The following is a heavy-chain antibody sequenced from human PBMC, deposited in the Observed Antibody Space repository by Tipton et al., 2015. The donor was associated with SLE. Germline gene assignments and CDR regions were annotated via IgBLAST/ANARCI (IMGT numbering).Heavy chain of an antibody. CDR3: AKGNLLHDVGGGYPPFDY. CDR1: GFTFSSYG. CDR2: IWYDGSNK. Sequence: SLRLSCAASGFTFSSYGMHWVRQAPGKGLEWVAVIWYDGSNKYYADSVKGRFTISRDNSKNTLYLQMNSLRAEDTAVYYCAKGNLLHDVGGGYPPFDYWGQGTLVTVSS. J-gene: IGHJ4*02. D-gene: IGHD3-22*01. V-gene: IGHV3-33*06.